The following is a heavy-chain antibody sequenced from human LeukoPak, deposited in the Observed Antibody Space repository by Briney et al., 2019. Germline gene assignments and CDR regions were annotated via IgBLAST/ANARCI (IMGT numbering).Heavy chain of an antibody. CDR1: GYTFTGYY. V-gene: IGHV1-2*06. CDR3: AYSTSGYDYY. Sequence: ASVKVSCKASGYTFTGYYMHWVRQAPGQGLEWMGRIHPNSGGTNYAQKFQGRVTMTRDTSISTAYMELSKLRSDDTAVYYCAYSTSGYDYYWGQGTLVTVSS. J-gene: IGHJ4*02. D-gene: IGHD5-12*01. CDR2: IHPNSGGT.